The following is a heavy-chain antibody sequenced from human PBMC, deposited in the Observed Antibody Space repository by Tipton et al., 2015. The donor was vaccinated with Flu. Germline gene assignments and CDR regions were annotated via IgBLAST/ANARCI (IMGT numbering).Heavy chain of an antibody. CDR2: IKQDGSEK. D-gene: IGHD3-10*01. Sequence: TLSLTCAASGFTFSSYWMSWVRQAPGKGLEWVANIKQDGSEKYYVDSVKGRFTTSRDNAKNSLYLQMNSLRAEDTAVYYCARALHRYYYGSGSYSEHLDYWGQGTLVTVSS. CDR1: GFTFSSYW. CDR3: ARALHRYYYGSGSYSEHLDY. J-gene: IGHJ4*02. V-gene: IGHV3-7*01.